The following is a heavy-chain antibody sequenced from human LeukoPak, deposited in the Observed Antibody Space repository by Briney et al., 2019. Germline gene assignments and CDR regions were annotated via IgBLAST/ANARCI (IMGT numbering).Heavy chain of an antibody. Sequence: ASVKVSCKASGYTFTDYGISWVRQAPGQGLAWMGWISGYNGNTDYPQKFQGRVTLTTDTSTSTAYMELRSLRSDDTALYYCARDRGDYYFDYWGQGTLVSVSS. CDR3: ARDRGDYYFDY. J-gene: IGHJ4*02. CDR2: ISGYNGNT. CDR1: GYTFTDYG. V-gene: IGHV1-18*01. D-gene: IGHD6-25*01.